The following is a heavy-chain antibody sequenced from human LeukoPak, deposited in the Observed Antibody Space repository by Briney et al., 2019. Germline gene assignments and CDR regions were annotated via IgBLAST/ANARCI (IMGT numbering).Heavy chain of an antibody. CDR3: AKNLWDYSPARLSYFDS. D-gene: IGHD4-11*01. Sequence: GGSLRLSCAASGFTFSSYGMHWVRQAPGKGLEWVAVIWYDGSNKYYADSVKGRFTISRDNSKNTLYLQMNSLRAEDPAVYYCAKNLWDYSPARLSYFDSWGQGTLVTVSS. J-gene: IGHJ4*02. CDR1: GFTFSSYG. V-gene: IGHV3-33*06. CDR2: IWYDGSNK.